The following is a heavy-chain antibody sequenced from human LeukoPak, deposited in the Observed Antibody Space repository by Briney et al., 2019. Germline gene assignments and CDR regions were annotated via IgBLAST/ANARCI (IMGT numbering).Heavy chain of an antibody. CDR1: GDSISTTNYY. J-gene: IGHJ5*01. CDR2: IYYSGIT. V-gene: IGHV4-39*01. Sequence: SETLSLTCAVSGDSISTTNYYWVWIRQPPGKGLEWIGIIYYSGITHYNPSLKSRVTILVDTSKNQFSLKLSSVTDADTAVYYCARVRRSLNWFDSWGQGTLVTVSS. D-gene: IGHD3-3*01. CDR3: ARVRRSLNWFDS.